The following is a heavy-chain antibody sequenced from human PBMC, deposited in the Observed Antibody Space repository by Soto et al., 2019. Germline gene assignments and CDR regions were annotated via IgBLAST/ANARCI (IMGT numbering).Heavy chain of an antibody. CDR3: ARDKITGLFDY. D-gene: IGHD2-8*02. CDR2: INHSGST. V-gene: IGHV4-34*01. Sequence: QVQLQQWGAGLLKPSETLSLTCAVYGGYFSGYYWTWMRQPPETGLEWIGEINHSGSTNYNPSLKSRVTISVDTSKNQFSLKLTSVTAADTAVYYCARDKITGLFDYWGQGTLVTVSS. CDR1: GGYFSGYY. J-gene: IGHJ4*02.